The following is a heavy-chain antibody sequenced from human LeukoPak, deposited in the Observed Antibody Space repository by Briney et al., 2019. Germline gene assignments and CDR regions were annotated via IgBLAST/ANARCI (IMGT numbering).Heavy chain of an antibody. Sequence: GGSLRLSCAASGFTFSSYAMSWVRQAPGKGLEWVSVISYDGNNKYYADSVKGRFTISRDNSKNTLYLQMNSLRAEDTAVYYCARESDRVNAFDIWGQGTMVTVSS. CDR2: ISYDGNNK. J-gene: IGHJ3*02. V-gene: IGHV3-30-3*01. D-gene: IGHD1-14*01. CDR3: ARESDRVNAFDI. CDR1: GFTFSSYA.